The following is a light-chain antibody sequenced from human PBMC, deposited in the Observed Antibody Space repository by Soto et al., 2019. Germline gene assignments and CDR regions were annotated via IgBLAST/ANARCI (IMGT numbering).Light chain of an antibody. CDR2: EVS. V-gene: IGLV2-23*02. CDR3: CSYAGNPYV. J-gene: IGLJ1*01. CDR1: SSDVGSYNL. Sequence: QSVLTQPASVSGSPGQSITISCTGTSSDVGSYNLVSWYQQHPGKAPKLMIYEVSKRPSGVPNRFSGSKSGNTASLTISGLQAEDEADYYCCSYAGNPYVFGTGTKVTVL.